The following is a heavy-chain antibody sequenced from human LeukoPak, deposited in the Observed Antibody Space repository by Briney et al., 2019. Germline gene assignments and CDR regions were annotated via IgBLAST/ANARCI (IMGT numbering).Heavy chain of an antibody. J-gene: IGHJ4*02. D-gene: IGHD3-22*01. V-gene: IGHV4-30-2*01. Sequence: SQTLSLTCAVSGGSISSGGYSWSWIRPPPGKGLEWIGYIYHSGSTYYNPSLKSRVTISVDRSKNQFSLKLSSVTAAGTAVYYCAASNYYDSSGYYCWGQGTLVTVSS. CDR2: IYHSGST. CDR3: AASNYYDSSGYYC. CDR1: GGSISSGGYS.